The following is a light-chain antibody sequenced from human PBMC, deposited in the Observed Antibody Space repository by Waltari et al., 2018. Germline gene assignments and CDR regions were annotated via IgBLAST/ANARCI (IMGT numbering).Light chain of an antibody. Sequence: EIVLTQSPATLSLSPGDRATLSCRARQSVGRSLSWYQQKPGQPPRLRIYDASTMAAGVPAMISGSGSAADFTLTIGSLEPEDFAVYFCLERSNWPPTFGGGTTVEI. V-gene: IGKV3-11*01. CDR3: LERSNWPPT. CDR2: DAS. J-gene: IGKJ4*01. CDR1: QSVGRS.